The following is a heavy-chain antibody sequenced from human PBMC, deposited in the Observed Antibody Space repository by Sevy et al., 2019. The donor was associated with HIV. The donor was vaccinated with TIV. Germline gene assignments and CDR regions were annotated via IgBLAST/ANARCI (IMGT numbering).Heavy chain of an antibody. V-gene: IGHV3-30*04. CDR2: ISYDGSKK. Sequence: GGSLRLSCAASGFTFSIYAIHWVRQAPGKGLEWVAVISYDGSKKYYVDSVKGRFTISRDNSKNTLYLQMNSLRPEDTAVNYCARDLPSAVTNPFYYYGMDVWGQGTTVTVSS. CDR1: GFTFSIYA. CDR3: ARDLPSAVTNPFYYYGMDV. J-gene: IGHJ6*02. D-gene: IGHD4-17*01.